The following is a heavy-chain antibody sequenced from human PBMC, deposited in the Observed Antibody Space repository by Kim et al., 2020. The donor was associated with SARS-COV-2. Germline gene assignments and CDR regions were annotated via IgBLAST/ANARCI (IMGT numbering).Heavy chain of an antibody. CDR1: GFTFSSYA. CDR2: ICDGGSTT. J-gene: IGHJ6*01. CDR3: ARHLATRPTFYVYYG. V-gene: IGHV3-23*01. Sequence: GGSLRLSCAASGFTFSSYAMSWVRQAPGKGLEWVSGICDGGSTTYYADSVKGRFTISRDNSKNTLYLQMNSLSAEDTAVYYCARHLATRPTFYVYYG. D-gene: IGHD3-16*01.